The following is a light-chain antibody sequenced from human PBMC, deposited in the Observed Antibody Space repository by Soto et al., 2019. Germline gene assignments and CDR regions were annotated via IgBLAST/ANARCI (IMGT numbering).Light chain of an antibody. J-gene: IGLJ3*02. CDR1: SSDVGVYNY. CDR3: SSYAGSILWV. V-gene: IGLV2-11*01. CDR2: DVI. Sequence: QSALTQPRSVSGSPGQSVTISCTGTSSDVGVYNYVSWYQQDPGKAPQLVIYDVIKRPSGVPYRFSGSKSGNTASLTISGLQAGDEADYYCSSYAGSILWVFGGGTNLTVL.